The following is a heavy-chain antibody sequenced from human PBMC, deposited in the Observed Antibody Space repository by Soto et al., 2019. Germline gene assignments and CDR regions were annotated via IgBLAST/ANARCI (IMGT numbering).Heavy chain of an antibody. CDR1: GFTFSNYA. CDR2: ISASATDT. V-gene: IGHV3-21*01. Sequence: GGSLRLSCAASGFTFSNYAMNWVRQAPGKGLEWVSAISASATDTDYVDSVKGRFTISRDNAKNSLYLQMNSLRAEDTAVYYCARVAAMVDYWGQGTLVTVSS. D-gene: IGHD5-18*01. CDR3: ARVAAMVDY. J-gene: IGHJ4*02.